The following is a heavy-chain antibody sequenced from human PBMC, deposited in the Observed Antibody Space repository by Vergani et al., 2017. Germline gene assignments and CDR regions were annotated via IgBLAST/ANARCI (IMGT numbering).Heavy chain of an antibody. J-gene: IGHJ4*02. D-gene: IGHD7-27*01. CDR3: AREISSRSNWGYFRYFDY. Sequence: EVQLVESGGGLVKPGGSLRLSCAASGFTFSSYSMNWVRQAQGKGLEWVSSISSSSSYIYYADSVKGRFTISRDNAKNSLYLQMNSLRAEDTAVYYCAREISSRSNWGYFRYFDYWGQGTLVTVSS. V-gene: IGHV3-21*01. CDR2: ISSSSSYI. CDR1: GFTFSSYS.